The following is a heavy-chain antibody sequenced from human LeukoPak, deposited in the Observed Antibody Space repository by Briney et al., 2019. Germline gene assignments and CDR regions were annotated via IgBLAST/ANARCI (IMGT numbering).Heavy chain of an antibody. Sequence: TSETLSLTCTVSGGSISSYYWSWIRQPPGKGLEWIGYIYYSGSTNYNPSLKSRVTMSVDTSKNQFSLKLSSVTAADTAVYYCARDKAFYGSGSYKVYYYYYMDVWGKGTTVTITS. D-gene: IGHD3-10*01. CDR1: GGSISSYY. J-gene: IGHJ6*03. CDR3: ARDKAFYGSGSYKVYYYYYMDV. CDR2: IYYSGST. V-gene: IGHV4-59*12.